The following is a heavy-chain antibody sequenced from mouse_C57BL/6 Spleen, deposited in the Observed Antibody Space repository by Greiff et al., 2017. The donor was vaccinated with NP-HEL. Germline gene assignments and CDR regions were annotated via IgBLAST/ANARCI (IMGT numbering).Heavy chain of an antibody. J-gene: IGHJ4*01. CDR2: IHPNSGST. CDR1: GYTFTSYW. D-gene: IGHD2-4*01. Sequence: QVQLQQPGAELVKPGASVKLSCKASGYTFTSYWMHRVKQRPGQGLEWIGMIHPNSGSTNYNEKFKSKATLTVDKSSSTAYMQLSSLTSEDSAVYYCARYYYDYDGAMDYWGQGTSVTVSS. CDR3: ARYYYDYDGAMDY. V-gene: IGHV1-64*01.